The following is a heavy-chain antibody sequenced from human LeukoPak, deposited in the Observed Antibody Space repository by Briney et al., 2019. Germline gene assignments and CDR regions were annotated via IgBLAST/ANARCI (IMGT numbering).Heavy chain of an antibody. Sequence: PSETLSLTCTVSGGSISSYYWSWIRQPPGKGLEWIGYIYYSGSTNYNPSLKSRVTISVDTSKNRFSLKLSSVTAADTAVYYCARCKTPDGYYGMDVWGQGTTVTVSS. D-gene: IGHD4-23*01. V-gene: IGHV4-59*08. CDR2: IYYSGST. J-gene: IGHJ6*02. CDR3: ARCKTPDGYYGMDV. CDR1: GGSISSYY.